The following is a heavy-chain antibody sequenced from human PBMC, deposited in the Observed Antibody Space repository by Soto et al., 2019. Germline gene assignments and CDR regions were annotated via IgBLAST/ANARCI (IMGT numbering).Heavy chain of an antibody. CDR1: GFTFSGNW. J-gene: IGHJ5*02. CDR3: GSGQPGYADSWYDS. CDR2: INSDGSST. Sequence: EVQLVESGGGLVQPGGSPRLSCVASGFTFSGNWMHWVRQVPGKGLVWVSRINSDGSSTYYADSVKGRFTISRDNAKNTLHLQMNSLRADDTAVYYCGSGQPGYADSWYDSWGQGTLVTVSS. D-gene: IGHD2-2*01. V-gene: IGHV3-74*01.